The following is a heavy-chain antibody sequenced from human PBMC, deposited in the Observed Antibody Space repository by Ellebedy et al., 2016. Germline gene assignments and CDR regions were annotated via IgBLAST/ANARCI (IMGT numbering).Heavy chain of an antibody. D-gene: IGHD6-19*01. Sequence: GESLKISFAASGFTFSGFAMSWVRQAPGKGLEWVSTISSAGSPNYADSVRGRFTLSRDSSKDTLYLDMDSLRPDDTAIYYCAKCRHSTGCLIDSWGQGTLVTVSS. V-gene: IGHV3-23*01. CDR1: GFTFSGFA. CDR2: ISSAGSP. CDR3: AKCRHSTGCLIDS. J-gene: IGHJ4*02.